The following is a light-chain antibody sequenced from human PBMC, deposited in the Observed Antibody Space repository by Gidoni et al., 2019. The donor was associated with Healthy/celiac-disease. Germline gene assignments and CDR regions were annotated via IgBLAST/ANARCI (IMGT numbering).Light chain of an antibody. V-gene: IGLV3-19*01. CDR2: GKN. Sequence: SSELPQDPAVSVALGQTARITCQGASLRSYYASWYQQKPGQAPVLVIYGKNNRPSGIPDRFSGSSSGNTASLTITGAQAEDEADYYCNSRDSSGNHWVFGGGTKLTVL. CDR3: NSRDSSGNHWV. CDR1: SLRSYY. J-gene: IGLJ3*02.